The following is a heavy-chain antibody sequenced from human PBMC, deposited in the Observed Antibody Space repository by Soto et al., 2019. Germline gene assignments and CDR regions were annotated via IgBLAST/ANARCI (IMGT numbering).Heavy chain of an antibody. CDR1: GYSFIDYF. D-gene: IGHD2-8*01. CDR2: IHPNSGIT. CDR3: ARDMRRGMRVEQPDY. J-gene: IGHJ4*02. Sequence: QVQLVQSGAEVNKPGASMKVSCKASGYSFIDYFMHWVRQAPGQELQWMGSIHPNSGITKFSQEFLGRVTMTRDTSIITAFLELDGLTSVYTGMYFCARDMRRGMRVEQPDYWGQGTLLTVSS. V-gene: IGHV1-2*02.